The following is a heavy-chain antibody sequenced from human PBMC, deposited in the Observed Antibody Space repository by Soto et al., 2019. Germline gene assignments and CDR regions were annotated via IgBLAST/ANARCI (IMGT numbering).Heavy chain of an antibody. J-gene: IGHJ5*02. CDR3: ARGPKPMLRGVIDWFDP. CDR2: IYHTGTT. D-gene: IGHD3-10*01. Sequence: SETLSLTCAVSGDSISSDDYSWSWIRQPPGKGLEWIGYIYHTGTTCYNPSLKSRVTISIDRSRNQFSLKVISVTAADTAVYYCARGPKPMLRGVIDWFDPWGQGALVTVSS. CDR1: GDSISSDDYS. V-gene: IGHV4-30-2*01.